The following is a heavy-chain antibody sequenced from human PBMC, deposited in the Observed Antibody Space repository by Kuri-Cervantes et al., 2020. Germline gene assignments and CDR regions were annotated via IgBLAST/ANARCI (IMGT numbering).Heavy chain of an antibody. CDR2: VSSSGST. D-gene: IGHD3-10*01. CDR1: GASIDDDIYY. Sequence: GSLRLSCTVSGASIDDDIYYWGWVRQPPGKGLEWVGCVSSSGSTYYNPSLRSRVTISIDTSKNQFSLKLSSVTAADTAVYYCARHRDYYGSGSSYNWFDPWGQGTLVTVSS. J-gene: IGHJ5*02. V-gene: IGHV4-39*01. CDR3: ARHRDYYGSGSSYNWFDP.